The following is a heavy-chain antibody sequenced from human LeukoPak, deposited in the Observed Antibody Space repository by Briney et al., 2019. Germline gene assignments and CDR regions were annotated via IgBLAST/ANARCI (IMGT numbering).Heavy chain of an antibody. V-gene: IGHV4-39*02. J-gene: IGHJ6*02. CDR1: GASVTSTSYY. D-gene: IGHD6-13*01. Sequence: SETLSLTCTVSGASVTSTSYYWARIRRPPGMGLEWIGTVYYSGSTYYNPCLTSLVTISVDTSKNHFSLKVSSVTASDTTVVHCSRRPRAAGRGFYGVDVWGRGTTVTVS. CDR3: SRRPRAAGRGFYGVDV. CDR2: VYYSGST.